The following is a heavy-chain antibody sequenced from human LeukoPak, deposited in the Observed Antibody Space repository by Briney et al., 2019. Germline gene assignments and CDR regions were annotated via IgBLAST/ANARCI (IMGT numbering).Heavy chain of an antibody. D-gene: IGHD5-18*01. J-gene: IGHJ4*02. Sequence: PSETLSLTCTVSGGSISSYYWSWIRQPPGKGLEWIGYIYYSGSTNYNPSLKSRVTISVDTSKNQFSLKLSSVTAADTAVYYCARGGYSQGFDYWGQGTPVTVSS. V-gene: IGHV4-59*01. CDR1: GGSISSYY. CDR3: ARGGYSQGFDY. CDR2: IYYSGST.